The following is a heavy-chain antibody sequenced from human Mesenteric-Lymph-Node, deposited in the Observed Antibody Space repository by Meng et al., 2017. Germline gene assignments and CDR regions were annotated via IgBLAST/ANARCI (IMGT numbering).Heavy chain of an antibody. D-gene: IGHD1-14*01. CDR1: GGSMSSGDYF. CDR2: IYYSGNT. Sequence: QVQVQESGPGRVKPSQTLSLTCTVSGGSMSSGDYFWNWIRQPPGKGLEWIGYIYYSGNTYYNPSLKSRVTISIDTSKNQFSLKLSSVTAADTAVYYCARAEYYNWFDPWGQGTLVTVSS. J-gene: IGHJ5*02. V-gene: IGHV4-30-4*01. CDR3: ARAEYYNWFDP.